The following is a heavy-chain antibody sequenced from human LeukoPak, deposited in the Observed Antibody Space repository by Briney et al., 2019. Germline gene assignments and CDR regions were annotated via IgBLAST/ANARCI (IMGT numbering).Heavy chain of an antibody. CDR3: TRRGSGNGGTYAGMDV. Sequence: NPSETLSLTCTVAGGSISSDVHYWDWIRQAPGKGLEWIGSLLYSGNTWYNPSLESRVTISVDTSENQFSLRLTSVNAADTALYFCTRRGSGNGGTYAGMDVWGPGTSVTVSS. D-gene: IGHD1-26*01. V-gene: IGHV4-39*01. CDR2: LLYSGNT. CDR1: GGSISSDVHY. J-gene: IGHJ6*02.